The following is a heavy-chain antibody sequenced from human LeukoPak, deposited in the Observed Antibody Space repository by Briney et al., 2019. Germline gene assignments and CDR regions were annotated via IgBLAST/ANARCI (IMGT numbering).Heavy chain of an antibody. Sequence: GGSLRLSCAASGFTFSSYAMSWVRQAPGKGLEWVSAISGSGGSTYYADSVKGRFTISRDNAKNTLYLQMNSLRAEDTAVYYCAKDRVGATTYMGYYFDYWGQGTLVTVSS. V-gene: IGHV3-23*01. CDR1: GFTFSSYA. J-gene: IGHJ4*02. CDR3: AKDRVGATTYMGYYFDY. CDR2: ISGSGGST. D-gene: IGHD1-26*01.